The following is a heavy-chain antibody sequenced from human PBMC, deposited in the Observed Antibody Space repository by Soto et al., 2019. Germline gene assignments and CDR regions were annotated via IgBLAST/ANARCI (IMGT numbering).Heavy chain of an antibody. V-gene: IGHV3-48*01. CDR3: ARGLLGYYFDN. CDR1: GFTFSGSA. CDR2: ISSTAYTT. J-gene: IGHJ4*02. D-gene: IGHD3-22*01. Sequence: PGGSLRLSCAASGFTFSGSAMHWVRQASGKGLEWVSYISSTAYTTRYADSVQGRFTISRDNAKNSLYLQMNSLRAEDTAVYYCARGLLGYYFDNWGQGSLVTVSS.